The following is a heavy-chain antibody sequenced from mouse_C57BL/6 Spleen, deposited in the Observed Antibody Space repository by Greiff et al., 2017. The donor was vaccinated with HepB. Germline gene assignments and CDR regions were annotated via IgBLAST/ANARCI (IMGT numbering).Heavy chain of an antibody. CDR2: ISDGGSYT. CDR3: AREDAYGGFDY. V-gene: IGHV5-4*01. CDR1: GFTFSSYA. Sequence: EVKLVESGGGLVKPGGSLKLSCAASGFTFSSYAMSWVRQTPEKRLEWVATISDGGSYTYYPDNVKGRFTISRDNAKNNLYLQMSHLKSEDTAMYYCAREDAYGGFDYWGQGTTLTVSS. J-gene: IGHJ2*01. D-gene: IGHD1-1*01.